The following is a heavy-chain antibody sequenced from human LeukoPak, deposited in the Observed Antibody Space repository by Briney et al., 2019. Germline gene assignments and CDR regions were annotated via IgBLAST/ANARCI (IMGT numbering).Heavy chain of an antibody. D-gene: IGHD3-10*02. CDR1: GFTFSNAW. V-gene: IGHV3-11*04. Sequence: PGGSLRLSCAASGFTFSNAWMSWVRQAPGKGLEWVSYISSSGSTIYYVDSVKGRFTISRDNAKNSLYLQMNSLRAEDTAVYYCAELGITMIGGVWGKGTTVTISS. CDR3: AELGITMIGGV. CDR2: ISSSGSTI. J-gene: IGHJ6*04.